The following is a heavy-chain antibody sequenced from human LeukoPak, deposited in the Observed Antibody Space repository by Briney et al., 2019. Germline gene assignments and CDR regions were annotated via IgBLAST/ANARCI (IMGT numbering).Heavy chain of an antibody. V-gene: IGHV4-4*07. J-gene: IGHJ4*02. CDR1: GGSISSYY. CDR2: IYTSGST. D-gene: IGHD2-2*03. Sequence: SETLSLTCTVSGGSISSYYWSWSRQPAGKGLEWIGRIYTSGSTNYNPSLESRVTMSVDTSKNQFSLKLSSVTAADTAVYYCAREPGYCSSTSCYAGRGVDYWGQGTLVTVSS. CDR3: AREPGYCSSTSCYAGRGVDY.